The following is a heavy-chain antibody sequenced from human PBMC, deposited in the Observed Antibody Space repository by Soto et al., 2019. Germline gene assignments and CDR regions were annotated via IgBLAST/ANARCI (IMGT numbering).Heavy chain of an antibody. D-gene: IGHD1-26*01. V-gene: IGHV4-30-2*01. CDR2: INHLEST. CDR3: ARGGGSDSFDY. CDR1: GASITFGGYS. J-gene: IGHJ4*02. Sequence: PSETLSLTCTVSGASITFGGYSWSWILQTPGKGLEWIGYINHLESTFYNPSFESRLTLSIDRAKNQFSLKLHSMSAADRAVYFGARGGGSDSFDYWGQGILVTVSS.